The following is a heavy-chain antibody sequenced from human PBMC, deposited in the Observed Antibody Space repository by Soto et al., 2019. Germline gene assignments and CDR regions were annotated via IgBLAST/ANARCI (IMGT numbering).Heavy chain of an antibody. J-gene: IGHJ4*02. CDR3: ARVGTAYCDGDCYLDY. Sequence: SSVKVSCKASGGTFSSYTISWVRQAPGQGLEWMGRIIPILGIANYAQKFRGRVTITPAKSTGTVYMELSSLISVDTAVYYCARVGTAYCDGDCYLDYWGQGTRVTVSS. CDR1: GGTFSSYT. V-gene: IGHV1-69*02. D-gene: IGHD2-21*01. CDR2: IIPILGIA.